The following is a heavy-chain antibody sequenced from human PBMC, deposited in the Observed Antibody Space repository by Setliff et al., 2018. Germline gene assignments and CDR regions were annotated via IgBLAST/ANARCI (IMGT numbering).Heavy chain of an antibody. CDR3: TTDWSRGDSGNYLRLDY. Sequence: PGGSLRLSCVTSGFTFSHARMSWVRQAPGKGLEWVGHIKIINDGGTAEYAAVVKGRFTISRDDSENTLHLQMNSLKTEDTALYYCTTDWSRGDSGNYLRLDYWGPGTLVTVSS. V-gene: IGHV3-15*01. D-gene: IGHD3-10*01. CDR1: GFTFSHAR. CDR2: IKIINDGGTA. J-gene: IGHJ4*02.